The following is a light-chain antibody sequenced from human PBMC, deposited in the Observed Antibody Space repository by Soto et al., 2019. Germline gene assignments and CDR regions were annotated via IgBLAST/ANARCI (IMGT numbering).Light chain of an antibody. CDR1: SGHSNYA. CDR3: QTWGTGIVI. CDR2: LNRDGSH. V-gene: IGLV4-69*01. Sequence: QSVLTQSPSASASLGASVKLTCTLSSGHSNYAIAWHQQQPEKGPRYLMKLNRDGSHSKGDGIPNRFSGSSSGAERYLTISSLQSEDGADYYCQTWGTGIVIFGGGTQLTVL. J-gene: IGLJ2*01.